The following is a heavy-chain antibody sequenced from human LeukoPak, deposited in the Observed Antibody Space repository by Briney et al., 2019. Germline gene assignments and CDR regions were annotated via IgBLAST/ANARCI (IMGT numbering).Heavy chain of an antibody. CDR1: GGSISSYY. Sequence: SETLSLTCTVSGGSISSYYWSWIRQPPGKGLEWIGYIYYSGSTNYNPSLESRVTISVDTSKNQFSLKLSSVTAADTAVYYCAASRQYDILTGYWYWYFDLWGRGTLVTVSS. CDR3: AASRQYDILTGYWYWYFDL. CDR2: IYYSGST. V-gene: IGHV4-59*01. J-gene: IGHJ2*01. D-gene: IGHD3-9*01.